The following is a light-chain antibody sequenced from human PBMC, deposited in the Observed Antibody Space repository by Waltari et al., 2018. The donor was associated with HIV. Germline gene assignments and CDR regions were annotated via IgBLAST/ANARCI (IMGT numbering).Light chain of an antibody. J-gene: IGLJ3*02. CDR3: TSWDDSLSGWM. V-gene: IGLV1-47*01. CDR1: SSNIGNNF. CDR2: RNN. Sequence: QSVLTQPPSASGTPGQRVAISCSGSSSNIGNNFVYWYQHLPATTPKLLIYRNNQRPSGVPDRFSGSKSGTSASLAISGLRSEDEADYYCTSWDDSLSGWMFGGGTTLTVL.